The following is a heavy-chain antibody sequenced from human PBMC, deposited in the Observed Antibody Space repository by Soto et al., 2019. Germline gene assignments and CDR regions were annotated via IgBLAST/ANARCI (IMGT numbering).Heavy chain of an antibody. CDR2: INAGNGNT. J-gene: IGHJ6*02. CDR1: GYTFTSYA. CDR3: ASDVYYDSSGYSRHGGYYYYGMDV. Sequence: GASVKVSCKASGYTFTSYAMHWVRQAPGQRLEWMGWINAGNGNTKYSQKFQGRVTITRDTSASTAYMELSSLRSEDTAVYYCASDVYYDSSGYSRHGGYYYYGMDVWGQGTTVTVSS. V-gene: IGHV1-3*01. D-gene: IGHD3-22*01.